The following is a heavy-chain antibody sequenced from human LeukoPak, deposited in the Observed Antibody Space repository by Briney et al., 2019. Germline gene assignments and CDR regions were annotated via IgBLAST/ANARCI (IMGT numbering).Heavy chain of an antibody. D-gene: IGHD2/OR15-2a*01. J-gene: IGHJ6*03. CDR1: GGSVNSYY. V-gene: IGHV4-59*02. Sequence: NPSETLSLTCTVSGGSVNSYYLSWIRQPAGKTLEWIGRIYYTGSTNYNPSLKSRVTISVDTSKNQFSLKLSSVTAADTAVYYCARASFGDPGYMDVWGKGTTVTISS. CDR2: IYYTGST. CDR3: ARASFGDPGYMDV.